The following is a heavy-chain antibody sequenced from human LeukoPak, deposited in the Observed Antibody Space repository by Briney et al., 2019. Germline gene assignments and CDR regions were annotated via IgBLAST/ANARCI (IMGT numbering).Heavy chain of an antibody. CDR1: GFTFSSYW. V-gene: IGHV3-7*01. D-gene: IGHD2-8*02. Sequence: GGSLRLSCAGSGFTFSSYWMNWVRQAPGKGLEWVAIIKKDGNEAFYVDSVKGRFTISRDNAKNSLFLQMNNLRAEDTAVYYCARDRRYFDTGGLGGPDYWGQGTLITVSS. J-gene: IGHJ4*02. CDR2: IKKDGNEA. CDR3: ARDRRYFDTGGLGGPDY.